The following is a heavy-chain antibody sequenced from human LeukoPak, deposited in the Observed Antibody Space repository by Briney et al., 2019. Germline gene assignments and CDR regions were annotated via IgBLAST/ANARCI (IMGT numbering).Heavy chain of an antibody. CDR3: ARESPSGYDSPFDY. D-gene: IGHD5-12*01. J-gene: IGHJ4*02. V-gene: IGHV1-18*01. Sequence: ASVKVSCRASGYTFTTYGINWVRQAPGQGLEWMGWIKTYNGDTNSAQNLQDRIIMTTDTSTGTAYMELSSLRSEDTAVFYCARESPSGYDSPFDYWGQGTLVTVSS. CDR2: IKTYNGDT. CDR1: GYTFTTYG.